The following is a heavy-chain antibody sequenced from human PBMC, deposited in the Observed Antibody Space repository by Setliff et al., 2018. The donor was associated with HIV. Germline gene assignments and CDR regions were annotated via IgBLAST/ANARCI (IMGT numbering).Heavy chain of an antibody. CDR3: AAFFVTPLMTQDF. V-gene: IGHV4-34*01. D-gene: IGHD4-17*01. CDR2: INLSRST. J-gene: IGHJ4*02. CDR1: GASFSGYY. Sequence: KPSETLSLTCAVYGASFSGYYWSWIRQPPGKGLEWIGEINLSRSTDYNPSLKSRVTISRDPSTKQFSLKMTSMTAADTAVYYCAAFFVTPLMTQDFWGQGTLVTVSS.